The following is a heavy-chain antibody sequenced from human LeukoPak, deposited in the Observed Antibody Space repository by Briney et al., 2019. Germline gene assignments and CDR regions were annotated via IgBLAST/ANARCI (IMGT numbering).Heavy chain of an antibody. D-gene: IGHD6-19*01. CDR1: GGSISSYY. Sequence: SETLSLTCTVSGGSISSYYWSWIRQPPGKGLEWIGYIYYSGSTNYNPSLKSRVTISVDTSKNQFSLKLSSVTAADTAVYYCASQLSSGWFDYWGQGTLVTVSS. CDR2: IYYSGST. J-gene: IGHJ4*02. CDR3: ASQLSSGWFDY. V-gene: IGHV4-59*08.